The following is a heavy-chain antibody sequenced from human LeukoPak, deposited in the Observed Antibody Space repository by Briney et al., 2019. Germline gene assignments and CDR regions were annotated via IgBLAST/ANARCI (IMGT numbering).Heavy chain of an antibody. D-gene: IGHD3-22*01. CDR2: ISNSGNTI. CDR1: GFTFRSDE. V-gene: IGHV3-48*03. CDR3: ARGYYNITGYFWFAP. Sequence: GGPLRLSWATSGFTFRSDEMNCVRQAPGKGLDCFSYISNSGNTIYYVDSVYGRFTISTDNAKNSLYLQLNRLRDQETAVYYCARGYYNITGYFWFAPWGQGTLVTVSS. J-gene: IGHJ5*02.